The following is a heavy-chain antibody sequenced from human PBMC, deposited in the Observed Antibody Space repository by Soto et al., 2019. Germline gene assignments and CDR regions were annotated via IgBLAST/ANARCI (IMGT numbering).Heavy chain of an antibody. CDR1: GYTFTGYH. Sequence: QVQLVQSGAEVKKPGASVKVSCKASGYTFTGYHMHWVRQAPVQGLEWMGWINPNTGGTNYAQKFQGRVTMTRDTSISTAYMELSRLISDDTAMYYCAPIEQLEDAFDIWGQGTMFTVSS. CDR2: INPNTGGT. V-gene: IGHV1-2*02. J-gene: IGHJ3*02. D-gene: IGHD1-1*01. CDR3: APIEQLEDAFDI.